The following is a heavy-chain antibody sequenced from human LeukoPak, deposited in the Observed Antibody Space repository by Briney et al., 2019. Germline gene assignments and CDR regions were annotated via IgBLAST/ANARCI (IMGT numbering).Heavy chain of an antibody. Sequence: GGSLRLSCAASGFTFSSYAMSWVRQAPGKGLEWVSAISGSGGSTYYADSVKGRFTISRDNSKNTLYLQMNSLRAEDTAVYYCAKWRNYDFWSGYQGFDYWGQGTLVTVPS. V-gene: IGHV3-23*01. J-gene: IGHJ4*02. D-gene: IGHD3-3*01. CDR1: GFTFSSYA. CDR2: ISGSGGST. CDR3: AKWRNYDFWSGYQGFDY.